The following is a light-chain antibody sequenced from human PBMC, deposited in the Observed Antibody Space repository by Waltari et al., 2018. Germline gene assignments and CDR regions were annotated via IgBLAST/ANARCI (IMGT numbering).Light chain of an antibody. V-gene: IGKV1-39*01. Sequence: DIQMTQSPSSLSASVGDRVTITCRASQSISSYLNWYQQKPGKAPKPLIYAASSLQSGVPSRFSCSGSGTDFTLTISSLQPEDFATYYCQQSYSTLTFGGGTKVEIK. CDR2: AAS. CDR1: QSISSY. CDR3: QQSYSTLT. J-gene: IGKJ4*01.